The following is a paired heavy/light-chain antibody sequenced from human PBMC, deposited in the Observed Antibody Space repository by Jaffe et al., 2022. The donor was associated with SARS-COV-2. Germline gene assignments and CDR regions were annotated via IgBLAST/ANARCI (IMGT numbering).Heavy chain of an antibody. V-gene: IGHV5-51*01. J-gene: IGHJ4*02. CDR1: GYRFSEYW. Sequence: EVQLMQSAGEVKKPGESLKMSCEASGYRFSEYWLAWVRQMPGKGLEWLGVIYLGYSSVRYHPSFEGRVTISADKSMSVAYLQLSGLETSDTAMYYCARGGHYNGYPLDSWGQGTLVIVSS. CDR3: ARGGHYNGYPLDS. D-gene: IGHD3-10*01. CDR2: IYLGYSSV.
Light chain of an antibody. CDR3: QQYDDWPPTFP. CDR2: FTS. Sequence: IVLTQSPDTLSLSRGEDATLSCRASRSIGANLAWYQQKPGQPPRLLIYFTSTRAAGVPVRFSGSGSGTEFTLAISSLESEDVAFYFCQQYDDWPPTFPFGPGTKVEIK. J-gene: IGKJ3*01. V-gene: IGKV3-15*01. CDR1: RSIGAN.